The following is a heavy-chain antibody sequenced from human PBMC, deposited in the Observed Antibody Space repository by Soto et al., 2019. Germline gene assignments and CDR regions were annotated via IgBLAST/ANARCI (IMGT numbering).Heavy chain of an antibody. V-gene: IGHV4-34*01. Sequence: SETMSVTCTVYGGSIIAYYRGWIIQPPEKGLEWIGEINHSGGTNYNPSLKGRVLISVVTSKHQFSLKLSSVTAADTAVYYCASGAPYGDPTLYYYGMDVWVKGPRSPSPQ. CDR2: INHSGGT. CDR1: GGSIIAYY. J-gene: IGHJ6*01. D-gene: IGHD4-17*01. CDR3: ASGAPYGDPTLYYYGMDV.